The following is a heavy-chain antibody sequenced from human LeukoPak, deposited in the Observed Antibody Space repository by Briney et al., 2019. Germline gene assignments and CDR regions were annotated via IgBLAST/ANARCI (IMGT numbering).Heavy chain of an antibody. CDR2: ISGNGGST. CDR1: GFTFSSYA. J-gene: IGHJ4*02. Sequence: PGGSLRLSCAASGFTFSSYAMSWVRQAPGKGVEGVSSISGNGGSTYSADSVKGRFTISRDNSKNTLYLQMNSLRAEDTGVYYCASRNYYDSGHYGIDYWGQGTLVTVSS. D-gene: IGHD3-22*01. CDR3: ASRNYYDSGHYGIDY. V-gene: IGHV3-23*01.